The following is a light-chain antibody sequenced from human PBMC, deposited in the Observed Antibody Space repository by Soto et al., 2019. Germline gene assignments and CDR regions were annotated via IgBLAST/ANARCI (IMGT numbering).Light chain of an antibody. CDR3: QQTYSTPPT. J-gene: IGKJ1*01. V-gene: IGKV1-5*03. CDR2: KAS. CDR1: QSISSW. Sequence: DIQMTQSPSTLSASVGDRVTITYRASQSISSWLAWYQQKPGKAPKLLIYKASSLESGVPSRFSGSGSGTDFTHTISSLQPEDFATYYCQQTYSTPPTFGQGTKVDIK.